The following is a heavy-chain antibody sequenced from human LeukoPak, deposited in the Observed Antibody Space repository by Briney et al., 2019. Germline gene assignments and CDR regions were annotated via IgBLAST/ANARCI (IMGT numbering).Heavy chain of an antibody. V-gene: IGHV4-4*07. D-gene: IGHD2-21*02. CDR3: ARRKGGDGPWYFDL. Sequence: SETLSLTCTVSGGSISSYYWSWIGHPAGKGLELIGRIYTSGSTNYNPSLKSRVTMSVDTSKNQFSLKLSSVTAADTAVYYCARRKGGDGPWYFDLWGRGTLVTVSS. CDR1: GGSISSYY. J-gene: IGHJ2*01. CDR2: IYTSGST.